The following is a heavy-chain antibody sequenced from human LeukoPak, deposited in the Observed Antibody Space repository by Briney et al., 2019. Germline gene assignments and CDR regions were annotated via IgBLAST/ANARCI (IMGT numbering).Heavy chain of an antibody. CDR1: GFTFGDYA. CDR2: IRSKAYGGTT. D-gene: IGHD2-21*02. J-gene: IGHJ4*02. Sequence: PGGSLRLSCTASGFTFGDYAMSWFRQAPGKGLEWVGFIRSKAYGGTTEYAASVKGRFTISRDDSKSIAYLQMNSLKTEDTAVYYCTRYCGGDCYTYYFDYWGQGTLVTVSS. CDR3: TRYCGGDCYTYYFDY. V-gene: IGHV3-49*03.